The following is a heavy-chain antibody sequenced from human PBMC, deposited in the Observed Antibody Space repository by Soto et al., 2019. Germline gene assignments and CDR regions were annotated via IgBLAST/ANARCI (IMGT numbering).Heavy chain of an antibody. CDR1: GFTFSNYG. D-gene: IGHD2-2*01. J-gene: IGHJ5*02. V-gene: IGHV3-33*01. CDR2: IWYDGSNK. Sequence: VGSLRLSCAASGFTFSNYGMHWVRQAPGKGLEWVAVIWYDGSNKYYADSVEGRFTISRDNSKNTLYLQMNSLRAEDTAIYYCARDHCSSASCWNWFDPWGQGTLVTVSS. CDR3: ARDHCSSASCWNWFDP.